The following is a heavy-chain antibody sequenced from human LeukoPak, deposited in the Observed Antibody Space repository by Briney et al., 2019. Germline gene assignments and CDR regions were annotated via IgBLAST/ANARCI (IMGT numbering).Heavy chain of an antibody. CDR2: IYHSGST. J-gene: IGHJ6*02. CDR3: ARDLSLWAAAGSYRSDYYYYGMDV. V-gene: IGHV4-38-2*02. Sequence: SETLSLTCTVSGYSISSGYYWGWIRQPPGKGLEWIGSIYHSGSTYYNPSLKSRVTISVDTSKNQFSLKLSSVTAADTAVYYCARDLSLWAAAGSYRSDYYYYGMDVWGQGTTVTVSS. D-gene: IGHD6-13*01. CDR1: GYSISSGYY.